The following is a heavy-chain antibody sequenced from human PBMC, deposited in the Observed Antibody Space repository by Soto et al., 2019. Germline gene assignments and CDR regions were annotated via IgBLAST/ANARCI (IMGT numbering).Heavy chain of an antibody. D-gene: IGHD3-22*01. Sequence: KASETLSLTCTVSGGSISSGGYYWSWIRQHPGKGLEWIGYIYYSGSTYYNPSLKSRVTISVDTSKNQFSLKLSSVTAADTAVYYCARHPSRITMIVGVIGYFDYWGQGTLVTVSS. V-gene: IGHV4-31*03. CDR2: IYYSGST. CDR1: GGSISSGGYY. J-gene: IGHJ4*02. CDR3: ARHPSRITMIVGVIGYFDY.